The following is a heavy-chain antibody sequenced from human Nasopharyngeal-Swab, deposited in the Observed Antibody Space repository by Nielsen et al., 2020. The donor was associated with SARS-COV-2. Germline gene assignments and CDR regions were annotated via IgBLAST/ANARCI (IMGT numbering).Heavy chain of an antibody. V-gene: IGHV3-21*01. J-gene: IGHJ6*02. Sequence: GESLKISCAASGFTFNNYNFNWVRQAPGKGLEWVSSISSSSTYIYYADSVKGRFTISRDNAKNSLYLQMNSLRAEDTAVYYCARDGLDYDFWSDYFMDVWCQGTTVTVSS. D-gene: IGHD3-3*01. CDR1: GFTFNNYN. CDR2: ISSSSTYI. CDR3: ARDGLDYDFWSDYFMDV.